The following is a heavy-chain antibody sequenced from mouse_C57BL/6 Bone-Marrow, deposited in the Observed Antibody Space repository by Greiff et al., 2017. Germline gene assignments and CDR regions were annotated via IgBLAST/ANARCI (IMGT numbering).Heavy chain of an antibody. D-gene: IGHD1-1*01. Sequence: VQVVESGPGLVQPSQSLSITCTVSGFSLTSYGVHWVRQSPGKGLEWLGVIWSGGSTDYNAAFISSLSISKDNSKSQVFFKMNSLQADDTAIYYCARVTTVVHFDYWGQGTTLTVSS. CDR1: GFSLTSYG. CDR2: IWSGGST. CDR3: ARVTTVVHFDY. J-gene: IGHJ2*01. V-gene: IGHV2-2*01.